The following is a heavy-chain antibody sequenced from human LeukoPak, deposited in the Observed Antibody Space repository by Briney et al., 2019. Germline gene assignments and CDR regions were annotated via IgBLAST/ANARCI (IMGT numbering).Heavy chain of an antibody. J-gene: IGHJ3*02. V-gene: IGHV4-39*01. CDR2: IYDTGST. CDR3: ARRDDAFDI. Sequence: PSETLSLTCTVSGDSIRGNNYYWGWIRQPPGKGLEWIGSIYDTGSTFYNPSLKSRVIISVDTSKNQFSLKLSSVTAADTAVYYCARRDDAFDIWGQGTMVTVSS. CDR1: GDSIRGNNYY.